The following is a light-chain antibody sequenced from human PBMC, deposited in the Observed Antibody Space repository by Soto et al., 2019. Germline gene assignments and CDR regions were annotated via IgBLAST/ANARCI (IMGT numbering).Light chain of an antibody. J-gene: IGKJ4*01. CDR2: DAS. CDR3: QQRSNWPSLT. V-gene: IGKV3-11*01. Sequence: EIVLTQSPATLSLSPGERATLSCRASQSISNNLAWYQQKPGQAPRLLIYDASDRATGIPARFSGSGFGTDFTLTISSLEPEDFAVYYCQQRSNWPSLTFGGGTKVDIK. CDR1: QSISNN.